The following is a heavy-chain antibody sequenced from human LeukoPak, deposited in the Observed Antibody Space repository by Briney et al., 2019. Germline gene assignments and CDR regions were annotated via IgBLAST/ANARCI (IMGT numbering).Heavy chain of an antibody. CDR3: AHRRYWDYYFDD. V-gene: IGHV2-5*02. J-gene: IGHJ4*02. D-gene: IGHD1-26*01. CDR2: IYWDDDK. Sequence: ESGPTLVKPTQTLTLTCTFSGFSLSTSGVGVGWIRQPPGKAPEWLALIYWDDDKRYSPSLKSRLTITKDTSKNQVVLTMTNMDPVDTATYYCAHRRYWDYYFDDWGQGTLVTVSS. CDR1: GFSLSTSGVG.